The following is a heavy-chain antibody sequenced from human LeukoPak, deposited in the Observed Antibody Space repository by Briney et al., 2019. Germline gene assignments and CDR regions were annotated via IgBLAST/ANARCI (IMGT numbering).Heavy chain of an antibody. CDR3: ARDRGGFGGSLDY. CDR2: INHSGST. D-gene: IGHD3-10*01. V-gene: IGHV4-34*01. J-gene: IGHJ4*02. Sequence: SETLSLTCAVYGGSFSGYYWSWIRQPPGKGLEWIGEINHSGSTNYNPSLKSRVTISVDTSKNQFSLKLSSVTAADTAVYYCARDRGGFGGSLDYWGQGTLVTVSS. CDR1: GGSFSGYY.